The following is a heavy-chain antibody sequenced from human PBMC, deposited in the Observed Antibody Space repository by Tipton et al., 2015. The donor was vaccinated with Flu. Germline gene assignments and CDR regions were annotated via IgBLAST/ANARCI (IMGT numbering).Heavy chain of an antibody. CDR3: ATDPDGVYGTPGDF. V-gene: IGHV3-53*01. D-gene: IGHD2-21*01. CDR2: IYTVGDT. CDR1: GFTIRSSY. Sequence: QLVQSGGGLIQPGGSLRLSCAASGFTIRSSYMNWVRQAPGKGLEWVSLIYTVGDTFYADSVRGRFTISRDNSKNTLYLQMNSLRADDTAVYYCATDPDGVYGTPGDFWGQGTLVTVSS. J-gene: IGHJ1*01.